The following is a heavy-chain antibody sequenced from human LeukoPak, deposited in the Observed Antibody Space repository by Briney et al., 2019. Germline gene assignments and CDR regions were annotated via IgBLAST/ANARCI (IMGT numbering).Heavy chain of an antibody. CDR2: INPNSGGT. CDR1: GYTFTAHY. V-gene: IGHV1-2*02. D-gene: IGHD3-10*01. CDR3: ARTPQFYGSGTKGVSDY. Sequence: ASVKVSCKASGYTFTAHYMHWVRQAPGQGLEWMGWINPNSGGTNYAQKFQGRVTMTRDTSISTAYMELSRLRSDDTAVYYCARTPQFYGSGTKGVSDYWGQGTLVTVSS. J-gene: IGHJ4*02.